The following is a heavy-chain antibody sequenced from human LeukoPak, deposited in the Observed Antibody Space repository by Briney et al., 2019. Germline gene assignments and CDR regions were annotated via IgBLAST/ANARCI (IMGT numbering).Heavy chain of an antibody. CDR2: ISSSGGST. D-gene: IGHD3-22*01. J-gene: IGHJ6*03. Sequence: PGGSLRLSCAASGFILSNYAMSWVRQAPGKGLEWVSGISSSGGSTYYADSVKGRFTISRDNSQNTLYLQMNSLRAEDTAVYYCAKDYYGSPFYYMDVWGKGTTVTVSS. CDR1: GFILSNYA. CDR3: AKDYYGSPFYYMDV. V-gene: IGHV3-23*01.